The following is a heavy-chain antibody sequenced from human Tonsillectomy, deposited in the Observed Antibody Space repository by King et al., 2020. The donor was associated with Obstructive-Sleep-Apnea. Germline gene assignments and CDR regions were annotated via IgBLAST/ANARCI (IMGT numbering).Heavy chain of an antibody. CDR1: GFTFDDYA. CDR3: VKDKNSGWYVDYFDY. V-gene: IGHV3-9*01. D-gene: IGHD6-19*01. CDR2: INLNSDSI. J-gene: IGHJ4*02. Sequence: VQLVESGGGLVQPGRSLRLSCAASGFTFDDYAMHWVRHAPGKGLEWVSGINLNSDSIGYADSVKGRFTISRDNAKNSLYLQVNSLRAEDTALYYCVKDKNSGWYVDYFDYWGQGTLVTVSS.